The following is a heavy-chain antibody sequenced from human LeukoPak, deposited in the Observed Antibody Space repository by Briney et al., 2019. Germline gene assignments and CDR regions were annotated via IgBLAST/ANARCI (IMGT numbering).Heavy chain of an antibody. Sequence: GGSLRLSCAASGFTFSSYWMSWVRQAPGKGLEWVANIKQDGSEKYYVDSVKGRFTISRDNAKSSLYLQMNSLRAEDTAVYYCARDSRNYDFWSGPCDVWGKGTTVTVSS. D-gene: IGHD3-3*01. CDR3: ARDSRNYDFWSGPCDV. J-gene: IGHJ6*04. CDR2: IKQDGSEK. V-gene: IGHV3-7*01. CDR1: GFTFSSYW.